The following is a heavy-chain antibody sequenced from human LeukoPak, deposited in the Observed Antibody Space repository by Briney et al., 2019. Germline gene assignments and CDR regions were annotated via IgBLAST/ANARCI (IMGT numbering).Heavy chain of an antibody. CDR1: GGSISSGGYY. CDR2: IYYSGST. Sequence: SQTLSLTCTVSGGSISSGGYYWSWIRQHPGKGLEWIGYIYYSGSTYYNPSLKSRVTISVDTSKNQFSLKLSSVTAADTAVYYCARDRDVEMATIGAFDIRGQGTMVTVSS. V-gene: IGHV4-31*03. CDR3: ARDRDVEMATIGAFDI. J-gene: IGHJ3*02. D-gene: IGHD5-24*01.